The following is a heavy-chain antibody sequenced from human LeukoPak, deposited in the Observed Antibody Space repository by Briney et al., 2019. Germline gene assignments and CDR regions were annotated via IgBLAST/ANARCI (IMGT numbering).Heavy chain of an antibody. CDR1: GFTFSSYS. Sequence: PGGSLRLSCAASGFTFSSYSMNWVRQAPGKGLEWVSYISSSSSTIYYADSVKGRFTISRDNAKNSLYLQMNSLRAEDTAVYYCARDSDSSGWLDYYMDVWGKGTTVTISS. V-gene: IGHV3-48*01. CDR2: ISSSSSTI. J-gene: IGHJ6*03. CDR3: ARDSDSSGWLDYYMDV. D-gene: IGHD6-19*01.